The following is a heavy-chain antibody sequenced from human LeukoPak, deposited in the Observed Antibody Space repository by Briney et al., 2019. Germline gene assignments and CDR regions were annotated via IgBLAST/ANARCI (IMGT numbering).Heavy chain of an antibody. CDR2: AYYRSKWYI. Sequence: SQTLSLTCAISGDTVSRNNAAWNWIRQPPSRGLEWLGRAYYRSKWYIDYAISVKSRITINPDTSKNQFSLQLNSVTPEDTAVYYCTRDGHAPRSPYYFDYWGQGTLVTVFS. CDR1: GDTVSRNNAA. J-gene: IGHJ4*02. V-gene: IGHV6-1*01. CDR3: TRDGHAPRSPYYFDY.